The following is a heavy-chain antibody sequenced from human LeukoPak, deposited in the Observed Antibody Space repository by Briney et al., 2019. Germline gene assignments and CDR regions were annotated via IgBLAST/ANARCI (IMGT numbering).Heavy chain of an antibody. CDR2: ISSSGSNI. Sequence: PGGSLRLSCAASGFTFSSYEMNWVRQAPGKGLEWMSYISSSGSNIYYADSVKGRITISRDNAKNSLYLQMNSLRVEDTAIYYCARLAVAYSWFDPWGQGTLVTVSS. CDR3: ARLAVAYSWFDP. J-gene: IGHJ5*02. V-gene: IGHV3-48*03. D-gene: IGHD6-19*01. CDR1: GFTFSSYE.